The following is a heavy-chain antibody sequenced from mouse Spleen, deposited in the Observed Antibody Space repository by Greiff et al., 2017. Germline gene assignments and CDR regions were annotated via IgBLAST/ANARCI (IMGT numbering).Heavy chain of an antibody. D-gene: IGHD4-1*01. Sequence: QVQLKESGAELARPGASVKLSCKASGYTFTSYGISWVKQRPGQGLEWIGEIYPRSGNTYYNEKFKGKATLTADKSSSTAYMELRSLTSEDSAVYFCARSGTDLLDAMDYWGQGTSVTVSS. J-gene: IGHJ4*01. CDR3: ARSGTDLLDAMDY. V-gene: IGHV1-81*01. CDR2: IYPRSGNT. CDR1: GYTFTSYG.